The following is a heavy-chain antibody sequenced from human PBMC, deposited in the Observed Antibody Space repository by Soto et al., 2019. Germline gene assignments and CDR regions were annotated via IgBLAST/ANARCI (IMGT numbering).Heavy chain of an antibody. D-gene: IGHD4-4*01. J-gene: IGHJ6*03. CDR1: GFSFSIHA. Sequence: GGSLRLSCAASGFSFSIHAMNWVRQAPGKGLEWVSGISGSGSTTSSADSVKGRFTVSRDISKNSLYLQMNSLRAEDTAVFYCAKGNTVTALGYSYYYMDVWGKGTTVTVSS. V-gene: IGHV3-23*01. CDR3: AKGNTVTALGYSYYYMDV. CDR2: ISGSGSTT.